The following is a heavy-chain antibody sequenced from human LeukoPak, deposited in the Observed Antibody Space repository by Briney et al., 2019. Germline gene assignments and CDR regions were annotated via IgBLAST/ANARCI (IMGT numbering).Heavy chain of an antibody. J-gene: IGHJ4*02. Sequence: PGGSLRLSCAASGFNFNNDWMTWVRQAPGKGLDWVANIKQDGGETYYVGSVKGRFTISRDNAKNSLYLQMNSLRAEDTAVYYCTSGRGSGYWGQGTPVTVSS. CDR2: IKQDGGET. CDR3: TSGRGSGY. V-gene: IGHV3-7*02. CDR1: GFNFNNDW. D-gene: IGHD3-10*01.